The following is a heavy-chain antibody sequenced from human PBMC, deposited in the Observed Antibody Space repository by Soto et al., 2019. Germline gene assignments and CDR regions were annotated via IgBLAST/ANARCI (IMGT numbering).Heavy chain of an antibody. CDR3: AHSWLGGSGSYLSWFDA. Sequence: ASGPTLVNPTQTLTLTCTFSGFSLSTSGVGVGWIRQPPGKALEWLALIYWDDDKRYSPSLKSRLTITKDTSKNQVVLTMTNMDPVDTATYYCAHSWLGGSGSYLSWFDAWGQGTLVAVSS. D-gene: IGHD3-10*01. CDR2: IYWDDDK. J-gene: IGHJ5*02. V-gene: IGHV2-5*02. CDR1: GFSLSTSGVG.